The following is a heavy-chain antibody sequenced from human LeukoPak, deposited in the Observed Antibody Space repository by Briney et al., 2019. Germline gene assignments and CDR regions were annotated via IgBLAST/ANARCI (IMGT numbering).Heavy chain of an antibody. CDR2: IYTSGST. V-gene: IGHV4-61*02. Sequence: SETLSLTCTVSGGSISSGSYYWSWIRQPAGKGLEWIGRIYTSGSTNYNPSLKSRVTISVDTSKNQFSLKLSSVTAADTAVYYCAIKNDSSGYHPDYWGQGTLATVSS. J-gene: IGHJ4*02. CDR1: GGSISSGSYY. D-gene: IGHD3-22*01. CDR3: AIKNDSSGYHPDY.